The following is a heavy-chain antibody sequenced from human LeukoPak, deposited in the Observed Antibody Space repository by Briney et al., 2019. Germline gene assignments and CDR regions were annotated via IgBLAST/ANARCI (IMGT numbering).Heavy chain of an antibody. V-gene: IGHV3-7*04. CDR1: GFTFSTYW. CDR3: ARGDKFSGDY. D-gene: IGHD2-15*01. Sequence: GGSLRLSCAASGFTFSTYWMSWVRQAPGKGLEWVANIHQDGNEEYYVDSVKGRFTISRDNAKNSLYLQMNSLRAEDTAVYYCARGDKFSGDYWGQGTLDTVSS. J-gene: IGHJ4*02. CDR2: IHQDGNEE.